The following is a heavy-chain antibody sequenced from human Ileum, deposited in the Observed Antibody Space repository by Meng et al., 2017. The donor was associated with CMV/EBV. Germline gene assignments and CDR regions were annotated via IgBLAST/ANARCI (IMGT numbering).Heavy chain of an antibody. CDR2: ISGGGEST. CDR1: GFTFTTYA. J-gene: IGHJ4*02. V-gene: IGHV3-23*01. D-gene: IGHD5/OR15-5a*01. CDR3: ARDVWAQFDY. Sequence: GESLKISCAASGFTFTTYAMSWVRQAPGKGLEWVSVISGGGESTFYADSVKGRFTISRDNAKNTLYLQMNSLRAEDTAVYYCARDVWAQFDYWGQGTLVTVSS.